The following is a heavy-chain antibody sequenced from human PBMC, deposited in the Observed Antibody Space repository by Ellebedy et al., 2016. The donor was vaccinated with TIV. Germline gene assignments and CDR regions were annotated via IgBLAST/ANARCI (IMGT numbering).Heavy chain of an antibody. J-gene: IGHJ6*02. D-gene: IGHD6-13*01. CDR2: MNPNSGNT. V-gene: IGHV1-8*03. CDR1: GGTFSSYD. CDR3: ARVGSSSWYWVYYYGMDV. Sequence: AASVKVSCKASGGTFSSYDINWVRQATGQGLEWMGWMNPNSGNTGYAQKFQGRVTITRNTSISTAYMELSSLRSEDTAVYYCARVGSSSWYWVYYYGMDVWGQGTTVTVSS.